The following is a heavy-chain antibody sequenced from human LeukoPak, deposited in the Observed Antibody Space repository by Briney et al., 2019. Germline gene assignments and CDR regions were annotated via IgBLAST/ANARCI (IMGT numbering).Heavy chain of an antibody. CDR1: GGSISSGGYY. V-gene: IGHV4-31*03. Sequence: SETLSLTCTVSGGSISSGGYYWSWIRQHPGKGLEWIGYIYYSGSTYYNPSLKSRVTISVDTSKNQFSLKRSSVTAADTAVYYCARAPRVGARVGWFDPWGQGTLVTVSS. J-gene: IGHJ5*02. CDR2: IYYSGST. D-gene: IGHD1-26*01. CDR3: ARAPRVGARVGWFDP.